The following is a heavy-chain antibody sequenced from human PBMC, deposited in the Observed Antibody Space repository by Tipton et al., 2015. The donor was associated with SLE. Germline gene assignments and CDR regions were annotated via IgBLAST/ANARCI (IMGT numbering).Heavy chain of an antibody. CDR3: ARGGDTAMVGSYWCFDL. CDR2: IKQDRSEK. D-gene: IGHD5-18*01. V-gene: IGHV3-7*01. Sequence: SLRLSCAASGFTFSSCPMSWVRQAPGKGLEWVADIKQDRSEKYYVDSVKGRFTISRDNAKNSLYLQMNSLRAEDTAVYYCARGGDTAMVGSYWCFDLWGRGTLVTVSS. J-gene: IGHJ2*01. CDR1: GFTFSSCP.